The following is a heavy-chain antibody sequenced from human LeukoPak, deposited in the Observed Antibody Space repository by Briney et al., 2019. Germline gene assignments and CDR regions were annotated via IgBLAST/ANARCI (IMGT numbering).Heavy chain of an antibody. D-gene: IGHD3-22*01. J-gene: IGHJ3*02. CDR3: ARGPYSYDSSGAFDI. CDR1: GDSFSYFY. Sequence: SETLSLTCTVSGDSFSYFYWSWIRQPPGKGLEWIGYIYNSGSTNYNPSLKSRVTISVDTSKNQFSLKLSSVTAADTAVYFCARGPYSYDSSGAFDIWGQGTMVTVSS. V-gene: IGHV4-59*08. CDR2: IYNSGST.